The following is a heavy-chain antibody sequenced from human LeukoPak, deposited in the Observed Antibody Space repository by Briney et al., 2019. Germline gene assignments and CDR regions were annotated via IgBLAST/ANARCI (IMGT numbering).Heavy chain of an antibody. V-gene: IGHV3-7*01. CDR3: TKSLDY. J-gene: IGHJ4*02. CDR2: INEDGSET. CDR1: GFTFSWSW. Sequence: GGSLRLSCAASGFTFSWSWMDWVRQAPGKGLEWVANINEDGSETSYVDSVKGRFTISRDNAKNSLYLQMDSLRVEDAAIYYCTKSLDYWAQGTLVTVSS.